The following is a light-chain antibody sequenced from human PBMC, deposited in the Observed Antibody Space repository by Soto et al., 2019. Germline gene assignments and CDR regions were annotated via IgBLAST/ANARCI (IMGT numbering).Light chain of an antibody. CDR3: SSYAGSNNYVV. Sequence: QSVLTQPPSASGSPGQSVTISCTGSSRDVGGNNAGPWYQQHQGNPPKLMIYEVSKRTSGVPDRVSGSKSGTTASLTVTGLQAEDEADYYCSSYAGSNNYVVFGGGTKLTVL. CDR1: SRDVGGNNA. CDR2: EVS. J-gene: IGLJ2*01. V-gene: IGLV2-8*01.